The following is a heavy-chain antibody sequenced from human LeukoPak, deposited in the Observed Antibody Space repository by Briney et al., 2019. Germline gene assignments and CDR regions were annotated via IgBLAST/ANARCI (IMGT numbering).Heavy chain of an antibody. J-gene: IGHJ5*02. V-gene: IGHV4-31*03. CDR3: ARDLIAAAGIVTWFDP. D-gene: IGHD6-13*01. CDR1: GGSISSGGYY. Sequence: SETLSLTCTVSGGSISSGGYYWSWIRQHPGKGLEWIGYIYYSGSTYYNPSLKSRVTMSVDTSKNQFSLKLSSVTAADTAVYYCARDLIAAAGIVTWFDPWGQGTLVTVSS. CDR2: IYYSGST.